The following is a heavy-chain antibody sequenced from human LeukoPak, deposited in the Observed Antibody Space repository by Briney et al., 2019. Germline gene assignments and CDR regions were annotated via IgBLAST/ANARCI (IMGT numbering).Heavy chain of an antibody. V-gene: IGHV3-53*01. J-gene: IGHJ4*02. CDR1: GFTVSSNY. D-gene: IGHD4-23*01. CDR3: ARTDYGGNIDY. Sequence: PGGSLRLSCAASGFTVSSNYMSWVRQAPGKGMEWVSVIYSGGSTYYADSVKGRFTISRDNSKNTLYLQMNSLRAEDTAVYYCARTDYGGNIDYWGQGTLVTVSS. CDR2: IYSGGST.